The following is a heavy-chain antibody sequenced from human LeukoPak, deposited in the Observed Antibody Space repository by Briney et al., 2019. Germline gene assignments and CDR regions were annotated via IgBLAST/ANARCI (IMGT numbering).Heavy chain of an antibody. Sequence: PSETLSLTCTVSGGSISSYYWSWIRQPPGKGLEWIGYIYYSGSTNYNPSLKSRVTISVDTSKNQFSLKLSSVTAADTAVHYCARGDHSSGWYFSSGYDYWGQGTLVTVSS. D-gene: IGHD6-19*01. CDR3: ARGDHSSGWYFSSGYDY. J-gene: IGHJ4*02. CDR2: IYYSGST. CDR1: GGSISSYY. V-gene: IGHV4-59*08.